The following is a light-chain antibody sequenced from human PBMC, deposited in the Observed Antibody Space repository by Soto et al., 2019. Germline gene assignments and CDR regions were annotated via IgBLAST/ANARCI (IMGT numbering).Light chain of an antibody. J-gene: IGLJ1*01. Sequence: QSVLTQPPSASGSPGQSVTISRTGTNNDIGGYTYVSWYQQLPGKAPKLMIYEVSNRPSGVSNRFSGSKSGNTASLTISGLQAEDEADYYCSSYTSSSTPYVFGTGTKVTVL. CDR3: SSYTSSSTPYV. CDR2: EVS. V-gene: IGLV2-14*01. CDR1: NNDIGGYTY.